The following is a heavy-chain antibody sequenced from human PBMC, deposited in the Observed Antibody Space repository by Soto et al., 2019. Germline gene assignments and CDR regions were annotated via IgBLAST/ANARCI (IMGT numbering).Heavy chain of an antibody. CDR2: IIPIFGTA. Sequence: SVKVSCKASGGTFSSYAISWVRQAPGQGLEWMGGIIPIFGTANCAQKFQGRVTITADESTSTAYMELSSLRSEDTAVYYCARAGVGGDYNYGMDVWGQGTTVTVSS. CDR1: GGTFSSYA. V-gene: IGHV1-69*13. D-gene: IGHD2-8*01. CDR3: ARAGVGGDYNYGMDV. J-gene: IGHJ6*02.